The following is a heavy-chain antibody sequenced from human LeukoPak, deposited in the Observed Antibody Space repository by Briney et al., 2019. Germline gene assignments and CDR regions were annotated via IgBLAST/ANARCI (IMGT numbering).Heavy chain of an antibody. CDR1: GGSISSTSYY. V-gene: IGHV4-39*01. Sequence: SETLSLTCTVSGGSISSTSYYWGWIRQPPGKGLEWIGSIYYSGSTYYNPSLKSRVTISVDTSKNQFSLKLSSVTAADTAVYYCARTRYYYNSRSYDYWGQGTLVTVSS. CDR3: ARTRYYYNSRSYDY. J-gene: IGHJ4*02. CDR2: IYYSGST. D-gene: IGHD3-10*01.